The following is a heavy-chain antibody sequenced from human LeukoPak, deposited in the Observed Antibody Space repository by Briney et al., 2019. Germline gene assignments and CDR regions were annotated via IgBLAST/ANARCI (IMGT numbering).Heavy chain of an antibody. CDR3: ARNTSGFKLGDAFDI. J-gene: IGHJ3*02. D-gene: IGHD3-22*01. CDR2: ISGSAYST. CDR1: GFTFSSYA. V-gene: IGHV3-23*01. Sequence: GGSLRLSCAASGFTFSSYAMTWVRQAPGKGLEWISAISGSAYSTSYADSVKGRFTISRDNSKNTLYLQMNSLRAEDTAIYYCARNTSGFKLGDAFDIWGQGTMITVSS.